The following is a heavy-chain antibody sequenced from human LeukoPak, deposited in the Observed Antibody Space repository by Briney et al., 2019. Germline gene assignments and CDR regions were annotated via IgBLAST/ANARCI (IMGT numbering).Heavy chain of an antibody. CDR1: GYTFTSYG. CDR2: ISTYNGNT. CDR3: ARDYSSGLPNFDY. V-gene: IGHV1-18*01. J-gene: IGHJ4*02. D-gene: IGHD6-19*01. Sequence: ASVKVSCNASGYTFTSYGFSWVRQPQGPGLELMGWISTYNGNTNYAQKLQGRVTMTTDTSKSTAYMDLRSLRSKATALYECARDYSSGLPNFDYWGQGTLVTASP.